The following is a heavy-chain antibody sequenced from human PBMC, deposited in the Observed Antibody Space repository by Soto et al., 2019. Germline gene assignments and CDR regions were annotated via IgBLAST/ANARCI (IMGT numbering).Heavy chain of an antibody. CDR1: GFTFSSYA. CDR3: AKDRILAVYCSSTSCHRWGFDY. D-gene: IGHD2-2*01. V-gene: IGHV3-23*01. J-gene: IGHJ4*02. CDR2: ISGSGGST. Sequence: EVQLLESGGGLVQPGGSLRLSCAASGFTFSSYAMSWVRQAPGKGLEWVSAISGSGGSTYYADSVKGRFTISRDNSKNTLYLQMNSLRAEDTAVYYCAKDRILAVYCSSTSCHRWGFDYWGQGTLVTVSS.